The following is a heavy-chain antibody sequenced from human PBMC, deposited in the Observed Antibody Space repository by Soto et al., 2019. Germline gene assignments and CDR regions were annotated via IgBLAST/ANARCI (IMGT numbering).Heavy chain of an antibody. J-gene: IGHJ4*02. CDR1: GFNLNNYW. V-gene: IGHV3-30*03. D-gene: IGHD6-19*01. Sequence: PGGSLRLSCAASGFNLNNYWMHWVRQAPGKGLEWVSVISDDASNKYYADSVKGRFTISRDNSKNTVHLQMKSLRGEDTAVYYCARGPDSIAVAGYSDYWGQGTLVTVSS. CDR3: ARGPDSIAVAGYSDY. CDR2: ISDDASNK.